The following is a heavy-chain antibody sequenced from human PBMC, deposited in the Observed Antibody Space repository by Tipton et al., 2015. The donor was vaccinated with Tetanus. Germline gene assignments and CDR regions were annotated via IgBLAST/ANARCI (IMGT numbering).Heavy chain of an antibody. CDR3: AGEADCSGGSCFSGDFDN. V-gene: IGHV3-33*01. Sequence: SLRLSCAASGFIFSSYGIHWVRQAPGKGLEWVAVSWYDGTDKYYADSVKGRFTISRDNSKNTLYLQMNSPRAEDTAVYYCAGEADCSGGSCFSGDFDNWGQGTQVSVSS. CDR2: SWYDGTDK. D-gene: IGHD2-15*01. CDR1: GFIFSSYG. J-gene: IGHJ4*02.